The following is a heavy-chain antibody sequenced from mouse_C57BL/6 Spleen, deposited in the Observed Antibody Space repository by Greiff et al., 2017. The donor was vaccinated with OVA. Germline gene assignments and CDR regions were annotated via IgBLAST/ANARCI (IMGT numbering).Heavy chain of an antibody. CDR1: GFTFTDYY. J-gene: IGHJ4*01. V-gene: IGHV7-3*01. CDR3: ARFTALYAMDY. CDR2: IRNKANGYTT. Sequence: EVKLEESGGGLVQPGGSLSLSCAASGFTFTDYYMSWVRQPPGKSLEWLGFIRNKANGYTTEYSASVKGRFTISRDKYQSILYLQMNALGAEDSATYYCARFTALYAMDYWGQGTSVTVSS.